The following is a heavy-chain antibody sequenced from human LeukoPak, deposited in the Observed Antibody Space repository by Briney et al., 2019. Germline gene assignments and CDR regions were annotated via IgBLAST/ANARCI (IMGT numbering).Heavy chain of an antibody. CDR1: GYTLTDYY. CDR3: ARDRVGSGWPRPYYFEV. V-gene: IGHV1-2*02. CDR2: INPNTGAT. J-gene: IGHJ4*02. D-gene: IGHD6-19*01. Sequence: ASVKVSCTASGYTLTDYYLHWVRQAPGQGLEWMGWINPNTGATHSAQKFQGRITMTRDTSISTAYMDLSRLRSDDTAVYYCARDRVGSGWPRPYYFEVWGQGTLVTVSS.